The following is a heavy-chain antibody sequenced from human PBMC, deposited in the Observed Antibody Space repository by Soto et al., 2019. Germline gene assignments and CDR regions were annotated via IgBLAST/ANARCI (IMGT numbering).Heavy chain of an antibody. Sequence: GGSVKGSFQASGFTFSRYGISWVRQAPGRGLEWMGWISAYNGNTNYAQKLQGRVTMTTDTSTSTAYMELRSLRSDDTAVYYCARVVYAMDPIDYWGQGTLVTVSS. V-gene: IGHV1-18*01. J-gene: IGHJ4*02. CDR1: GFTFSRYG. CDR3: ARVVYAMDPIDY. D-gene: IGHD2-8*02. CDR2: ISAYNGNT.